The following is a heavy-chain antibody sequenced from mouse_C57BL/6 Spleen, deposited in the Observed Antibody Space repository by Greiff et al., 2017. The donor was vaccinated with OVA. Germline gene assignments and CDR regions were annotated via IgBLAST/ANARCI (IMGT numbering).Heavy chain of an antibody. D-gene: IGHD2-4*01. CDR3: ARVHYDYDYAMDY. Sequence: VQLQQSGPELVKPGASVKISCKASGYAFSSSWMNWVKQRPGKGLEWIGRIYPGDGDTNYNGKFKGKATLTADKSSSTAYMQLSSLTSEDSAVYFCARVHYDYDYAMDYWGQGTSVTVSS. CDR2: IYPGDGDT. J-gene: IGHJ4*01. CDR1: GYAFSSSW. V-gene: IGHV1-82*01.